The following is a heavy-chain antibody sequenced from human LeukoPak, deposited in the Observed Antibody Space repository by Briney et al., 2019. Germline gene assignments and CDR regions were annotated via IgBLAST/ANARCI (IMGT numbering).Heavy chain of an antibody. D-gene: IGHD3-22*01. J-gene: IGHJ4*02. Sequence: GGSLRLSCAASGFTFTTYAMSWVRQVPGKGLEWVSAISGSDGSTYYADAVKGRFTISRGNSKNTLYPQMNSLRAEDTAVYYCTRYYDKGGYYGRHDYWGQGTLVTVSS. CDR1: GFTFTTYA. CDR2: ISGSDGST. V-gene: IGHV3-23*01. CDR3: TRYYDKGGYYGRHDY.